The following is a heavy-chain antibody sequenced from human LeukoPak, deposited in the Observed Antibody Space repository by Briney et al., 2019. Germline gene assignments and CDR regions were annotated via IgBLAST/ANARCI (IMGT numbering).Heavy chain of an antibody. D-gene: IGHD1-26*01. CDR2: INDNGGRT. Sequence: GGSLRLSCSASGFTFSTYAMHWVRQAPGKGLEYVSGINDNGGRTHYGDSVKGRFSISRDNSKNTLHLQMSTLRAEDTALYYCVKDVAGSYAFDYWGQGILVTVAS. CDR1: GFTFSTYA. CDR3: VKDVAGSYAFDY. V-gene: IGHV3-64D*09. J-gene: IGHJ4*02.